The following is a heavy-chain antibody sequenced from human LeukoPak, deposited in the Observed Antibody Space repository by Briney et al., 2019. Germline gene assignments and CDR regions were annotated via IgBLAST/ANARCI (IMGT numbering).Heavy chain of an antibody. CDR2: IYYSGST. CDR3: ARVTYDSSGYYPNWFDP. V-gene: IGHV4-59*01. D-gene: IGHD3-22*01. Sequence: SETLSLTCTVSGGSISSYYWSWIRQPPGKGLEWIGYIYYSGSTNYNPSLKSRVTISVDTSKNQFSLKLSSVTAADTAVYYCARVTYDSSGYYPNWFDPWGQGTLVTVSS. CDR1: GGSISSYY. J-gene: IGHJ5*02.